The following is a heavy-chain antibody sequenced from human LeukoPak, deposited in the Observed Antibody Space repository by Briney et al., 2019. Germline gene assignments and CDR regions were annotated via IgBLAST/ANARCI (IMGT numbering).Heavy chain of an antibody. CDR1: GGSISSHY. V-gene: IGHV4-4*09. CDR3: ARLRKRITIFGVAGYFDY. CDR2: IYTSGST. D-gene: IGHD3-3*01. Sequence: PSETLSLTCTVSGGSISSHYWSWIRQPPGKGLEWIGYIYTSGSTDYNPSLKSRVTISVDTSKNQFSLELSSVTAADAAVYYCARLRKRITIFGVAGYFDYWGQGTLVTVSS. J-gene: IGHJ4*02.